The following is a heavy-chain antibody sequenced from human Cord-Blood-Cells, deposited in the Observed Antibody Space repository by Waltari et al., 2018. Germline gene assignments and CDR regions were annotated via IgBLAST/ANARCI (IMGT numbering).Heavy chain of an antibody. CDR1: GYTFAASY. CDR3: ARDWGIAAAGTNNWFDP. V-gene: IGHV1-2*04. D-gene: IGHD6-13*01. J-gene: IGHJ5*02. Sequence: QEQLVQSGAEVKQPGASVQVSCKAFGYTFAASYMHWVRQAPGPGLEGMGWINPNSGGTNYAQKFQGWVTMTRDTSISTAYMELSRLRSDDTAVYYCARDWGIAAAGTNNWFDPWGQGTLVTVSS. CDR2: INPNSGGT.